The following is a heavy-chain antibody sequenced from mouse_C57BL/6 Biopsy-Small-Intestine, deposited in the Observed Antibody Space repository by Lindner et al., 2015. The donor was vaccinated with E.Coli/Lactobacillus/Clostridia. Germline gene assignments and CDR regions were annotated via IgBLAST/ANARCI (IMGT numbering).Heavy chain of an antibody. CDR2: INPNNGGT. CDR3: ARYSGSEFNAFDI. D-gene: IGHD2-12*01. CDR1: GYTFTGYY. Sequence: SVKVSCKASGYTFTGYYMHWVRQAPGQGLEWMGWINPNNGGTKYAQKFQGRVTMTRDASITTYYMELSRLTSDDTAVYYCARYSGSEFNAFDIWGQGTMVTVSS. J-gene: IGHJ3*01. V-gene: IGHV1-53*01.